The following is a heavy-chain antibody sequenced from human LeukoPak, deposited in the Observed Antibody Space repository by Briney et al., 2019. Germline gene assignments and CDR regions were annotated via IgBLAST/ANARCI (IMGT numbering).Heavy chain of an antibody. V-gene: IGHV3-7*01. J-gene: IGHJ5*02. CDR3: ARLKGSVTHDL. CDR1: GFTFSDYW. D-gene: IGHD3-10*01. Sequence: GGSLRLSCAASGFTFSDYWTSWVRQAPGKGLEWVASINQDGSTNHYVDSVKGRFTISKDNAKNSLYLQMTSVRAEDTAVYYCARLKGSVTHDLWGQGTLVTVSS. CDR2: INQDGSTN.